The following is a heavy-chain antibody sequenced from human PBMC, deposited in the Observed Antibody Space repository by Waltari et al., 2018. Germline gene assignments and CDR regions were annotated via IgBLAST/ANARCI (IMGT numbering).Heavy chain of an antibody. CDR1: GFTFTRYG. Sequence: EVQLVESGGALVQPGGSLGLSCAASGFTFTRYGMTWVRQAPGRGREWLANIGIAINYVDSVRGRFTISRDNAKNAVYLQMNSLRAEDTAVYYCARDNWGPDYWGQGTLVTVSS. CDR3: ARDNWGPDY. D-gene: IGHD7-27*01. V-gene: IGHV3-7*01. CDR2: IGIAI. J-gene: IGHJ4*02.